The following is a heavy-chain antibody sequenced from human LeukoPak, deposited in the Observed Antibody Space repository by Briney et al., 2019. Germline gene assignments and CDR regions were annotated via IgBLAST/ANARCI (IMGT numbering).Heavy chain of an antibody. CDR3: AKEFSAYYDFWSGLYYFDY. V-gene: IGHV3-30*18. D-gene: IGHD3-3*01. CDR1: GFTFSSYV. Sequence: GGSLRLSCAASGFTFSSYVMHWVRQAPGKGLEWVAVISDDGNNKYYADSVTGRFTISRDNSKNTLYLQMKSLRAEDTAVYYCAKEFSAYYDFWSGLYYFDYWGQGTLVTVSS. CDR2: ISDDGNNK. J-gene: IGHJ4*02.